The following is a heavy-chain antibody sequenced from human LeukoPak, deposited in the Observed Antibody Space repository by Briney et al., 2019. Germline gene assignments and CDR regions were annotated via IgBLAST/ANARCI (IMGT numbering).Heavy chain of an antibody. Sequence: GGSLRLSCAASGFTFSSYAMSWVRQAPGKGLEWVSSISNSGGSTNYADSVKGRFTISRDNSKNTLYLQMNSLRADDTALYYCAKAGGGSGWYGDYWGQGTLVTVSS. D-gene: IGHD6-19*01. CDR1: GFTFSSYA. J-gene: IGHJ4*02. CDR2: ISNSGGST. V-gene: IGHV3-23*01. CDR3: AKAGGGSGWYGDY.